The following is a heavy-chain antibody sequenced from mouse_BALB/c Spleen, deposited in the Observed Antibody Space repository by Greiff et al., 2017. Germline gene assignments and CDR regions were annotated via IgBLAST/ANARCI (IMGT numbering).Heavy chain of an antibody. J-gene: IGHJ4*01. Sequence: VKLVESGPGLVAPSQSLSITCTVSGFSLTSYGVHWVRQPPGKGLEWLGVIWAGGSTNYNSALMSRLSISKDNSKSQVFLKMNSLQTDDTAMYYCARDPTTGTFYAMDYWGQGTSVTVSS. D-gene: IGHD4-1*02. CDR3: ARDPTTGTFYAMDY. V-gene: IGHV2-9*02. CDR1: GFSLTSYG. CDR2: IWAGGST.